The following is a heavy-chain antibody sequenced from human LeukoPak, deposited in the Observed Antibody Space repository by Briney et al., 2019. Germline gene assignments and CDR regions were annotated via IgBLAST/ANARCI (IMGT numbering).Heavy chain of an antibody. CDR1: GETFSGYF. CDR3: ATDGYNFSAFDI. D-gene: IGHD5-24*01. V-gene: IGHV4-34*08. Sequence: ETLSLTCAVYGETFSGYFWSWIRQPPGKGLEWIGEINYDGTTTYNPSLKSRVTIAIDTSRNQFSLKLSSVTAADTAVYYCATDGYNFSAFDIWGQGTMVTVSS. J-gene: IGHJ3*02. CDR2: INYDGTT.